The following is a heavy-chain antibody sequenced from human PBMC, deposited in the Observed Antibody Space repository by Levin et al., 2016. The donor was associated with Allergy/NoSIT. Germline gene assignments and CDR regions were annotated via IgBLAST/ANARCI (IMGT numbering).Heavy chain of an antibody. V-gene: IGHV1-18*01. CDR2: ISAYNGNT. CDR3: ARDGDSAMSTADYFDS. Sequence: WVRQAPGQGPEWMGWISAYNGNTNYAQKLQDRVTMTTDTSTSTAYMELRSLRSDDTAVYYCARDGDSAMSTADYFDSWGQGTLVTVSS. D-gene: IGHD5-18*01. J-gene: IGHJ4*02.